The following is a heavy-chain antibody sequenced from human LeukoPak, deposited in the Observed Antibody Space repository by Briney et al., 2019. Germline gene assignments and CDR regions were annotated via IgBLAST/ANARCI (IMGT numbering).Heavy chain of an antibody. J-gene: IGHJ4*02. CDR3: ARRQGCSSTSCPPDY. Sequence: GESLKISCKASGYSFITYWIGWVRQMPGKGLEWMGIIYPGDSDTRYSPSFQGQVTISADKSITTAYLQWSSLKASDTAMYYCARRQGCSSTSCPPDYWGQGTLVTVSS. D-gene: IGHD2-2*01. CDR1: GYSFITYW. CDR2: IYPGDSDT. V-gene: IGHV5-51*01.